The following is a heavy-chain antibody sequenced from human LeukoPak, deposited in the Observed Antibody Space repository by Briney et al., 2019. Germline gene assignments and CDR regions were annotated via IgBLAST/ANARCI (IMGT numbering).Heavy chain of an antibody. J-gene: IGHJ5*02. CDR3: ARDYSSGWYPGWFDP. D-gene: IGHD6-19*01. Sequence: SETLSLTCTVSGGSISSYYWSWIRQPPGKGLEWIGYIYYSGSTNYNPSLKSRVTISVDTSKNQFSLKLSSVTAADTAVYYCARDYSSGWYPGWFDPWGRGTLVTVSS. CDR1: GGSISSYY. V-gene: IGHV4-59*12. CDR2: IYYSGST.